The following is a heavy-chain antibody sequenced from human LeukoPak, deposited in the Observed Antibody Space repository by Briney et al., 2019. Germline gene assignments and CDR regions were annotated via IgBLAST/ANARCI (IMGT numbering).Heavy chain of an antibody. CDR2: IRHDGTNK. CDR3: AIDDSYYEMWSGRDY. D-gene: IGHD3-3*01. V-gene: IGHV3-30*02. CDR1: GFSLRSYG. J-gene: IGHJ4*01. Sequence: GGSLRLSCTSSGFSLRSYGMHWVRQAPGKGLEWVAFIRHDGTNKYYSHSVKCRFTVSRDNSKSTLYLQMDSLRFEDTAVYYCAIDDSYYEMWSGRDYWGQGTLVTVSS.